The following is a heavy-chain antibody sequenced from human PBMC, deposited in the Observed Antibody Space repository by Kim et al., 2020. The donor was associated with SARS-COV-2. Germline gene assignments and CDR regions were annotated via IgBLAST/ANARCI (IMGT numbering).Heavy chain of an antibody. CDR2: IYYSGST. V-gene: IGHV4-39*07. CDR3: AREGPYAGPYVLRFLEWLPAFDC. CDR1: GGSISSSSYY. J-gene: IGHJ4*02. Sequence: SETLSLTCTVSGGSISSSSYYWGWIRQPPGKGLEWIGSIYYSGSTYYNPSLKSRVTISVDTSKNQFSLKLSSVTAAGTAVYYCAREGPYAGPYVLRFLEWLPAFDCWGQGTLVTVS. D-gene: IGHD3-3*01.